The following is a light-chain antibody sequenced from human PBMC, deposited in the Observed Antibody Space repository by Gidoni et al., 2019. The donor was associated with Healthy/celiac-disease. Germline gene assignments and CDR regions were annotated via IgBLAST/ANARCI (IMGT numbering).Light chain of an antibody. CDR3: QQRSNWPPLT. Sequence: EIVLTQSPATLSLSPVERATLSCRASQSVSSYLAWYQQKPGQAPRLLIYDASNRATGIPARFSGRGVGTEFTLTISSLEPEDFAVYYCQQRSNWPPLTFGGGTKVEIK. CDR1: QSVSSY. J-gene: IGKJ4*01. V-gene: IGKV3-11*01. CDR2: DAS.